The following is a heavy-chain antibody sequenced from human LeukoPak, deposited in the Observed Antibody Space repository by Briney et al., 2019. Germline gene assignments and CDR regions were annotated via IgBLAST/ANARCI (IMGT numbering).Heavy chain of an antibody. CDR2: IYTSGST. V-gene: IGHV4-4*07. Sequence: SETLSLTCTVSGGSISSYYWSWIRQPAGKGLEWIGRIYTSGSTNYNPSLKSRVTISVDKSKNQFSLRLSSLTAADTAVYYCARDGFRNDCTGDTCYLRGRATYYFDYWGQGTQVTVSS. CDR3: ARDGFRNDCTGDTCYLRGRATYYFDY. CDR1: GGSISSYY. D-gene: IGHD2-15*01. J-gene: IGHJ4*02.